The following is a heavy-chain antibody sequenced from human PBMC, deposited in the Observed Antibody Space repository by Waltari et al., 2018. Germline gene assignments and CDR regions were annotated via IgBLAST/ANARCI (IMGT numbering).Heavy chain of an antibody. CDR3: AKVYCGGDCPLNYMGV. Sequence: GRLLGHGGRMGLPGGSMRPACADAGSVFGDYAPTRVRQVPGKGLEGVSGITGTGTSTYCADSVEGRFTGSRDKSRNTLYLQMKSLRAEGTAIYYCAKVYCGGDCPLNYMGVWGKGNTFTVSS. D-gene: IGHD2-21*01. V-gene: IGHV3-23*01. CDR2: ITGTGTST. CDR1: GSVFGDYA. J-gene: IGHJ6*03.